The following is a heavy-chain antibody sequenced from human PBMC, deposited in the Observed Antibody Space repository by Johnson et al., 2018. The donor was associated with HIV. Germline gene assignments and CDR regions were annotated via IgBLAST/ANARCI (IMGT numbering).Heavy chain of an antibody. D-gene: IGHD6-6*01. CDR1: GFTFSSYA. J-gene: IGHJ3*02. CDR3: ARVSSSSSFDAFDI. V-gene: IGHV3-30*14. CDR2: ISGNGGTT. Sequence: QVQLVESGGGVVQPGRSLRLSCAASGFTFSSYAMHWVRQAPGKGLEWVSAISGNGGTTYYTDSVKGRFTISRDNSKNTLYLQMNSLRAEDTAVYYCARVSSSSSFDAFDIWGQGTMVTVAS.